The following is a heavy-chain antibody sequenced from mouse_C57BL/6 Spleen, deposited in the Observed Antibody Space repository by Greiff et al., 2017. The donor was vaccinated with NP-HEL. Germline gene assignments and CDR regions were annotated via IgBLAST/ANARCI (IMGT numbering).Heavy chain of an antibody. CDR2: ISSGSSTI. J-gene: IGHJ2*01. D-gene: IGHD1-1*01. CDR1: GFTFSDYG. V-gene: IGHV5-17*01. CDR3: ARPSCYGHFDY. Sequence: DVQLVESGGGLVKPGGSLKLSCAASGFTFSDYGMHWVRQAPEKGLEWVAYISSGSSTIYYEDTVKGRFTISRDNAKNTLFLQMTSLRSEDTAMYYCARPSCYGHFDYWGQGTTLTVSS.